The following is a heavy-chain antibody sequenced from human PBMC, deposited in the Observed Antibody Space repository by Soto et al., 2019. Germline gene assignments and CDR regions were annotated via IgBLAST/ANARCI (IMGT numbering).Heavy chain of an antibody. V-gene: IGHV1-69*13. CDR2: IIPIFGTA. Sequence: ASVKVSCKACGWTFSSYAISWVRQARGQGREWMGGIIPIFGTANYAQKFQGRVTITADESTSTAYMELSSLRSEDTAVYYCASRLGYGYCSGGSCYQYYYGMEVWGPGTTVTVSS. CDR1: GWTFSSYA. J-gene: IGHJ6*02. D-gene: IGHD2-15*01. CDR3: ASRLGYGYCSGGSCYQYYYGMEV.